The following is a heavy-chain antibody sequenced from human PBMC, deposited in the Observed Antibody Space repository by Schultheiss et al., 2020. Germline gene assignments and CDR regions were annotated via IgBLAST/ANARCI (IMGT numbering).Heavy chain of an antibody. Sequence: GGSLRLSCAASGFTFSSYWMSWVRQAPGKGLEWVANIKQDGSEKYYVDSVKGRFTISRDNAKNSLYLQMNSLRAEDTAVYYCARVGGLWWPPAGDYWGQGTLVTVSS. D-gene: IGHD2-21*01. CDR1: GFTFSSYW. J-gene: IGHJ4*02. V-gene: IGHV3-7*01. CDR3: ARVGGLWWPPAGDY. CDR2: IKQDGSEK.